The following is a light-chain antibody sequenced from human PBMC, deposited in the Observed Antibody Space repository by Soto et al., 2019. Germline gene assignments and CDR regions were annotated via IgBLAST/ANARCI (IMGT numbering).Light chain of an antibody. Sequence: EIVLTQSPDTLSLSPGERATLSCRASQSVSGYLGWYQQKPGQAPRLLIYDASNRAYGVPARFRGRGSVTNTTLTTSSLEPDEFAVYYCQRRSNTPYLTFGGGTRV. CDR1: QSVSGY. V-gene: IGKV3-11*01. CDR3: QRRSNTPYLT. CDR2: DAS. J-gene: IGKJ4*01.